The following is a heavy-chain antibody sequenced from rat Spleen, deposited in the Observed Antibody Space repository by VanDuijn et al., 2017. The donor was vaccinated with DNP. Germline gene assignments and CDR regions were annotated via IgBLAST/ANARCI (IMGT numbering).Heavy chain of an antibody. J-gene: IGHJ4*01. CDR3: ARQGYYGGYYYYAMDV. CDR2: ISTSGSRT. CDR1: GFTFSDYY. Sequence: EVQLVESGGGLVQPGRSLKLSCAASGFTFSDYYMAWVRQAPKKGLEWVTTISTSGSRTYYLDSVKGRFTISRDNAKSSLYLQMNSLKSEDTATYYCARQGYYGGYYYYAMDVWGQGTSVTVSP. D-gene: IGHD1-12*03. V-gene: IGHV5-7*01.